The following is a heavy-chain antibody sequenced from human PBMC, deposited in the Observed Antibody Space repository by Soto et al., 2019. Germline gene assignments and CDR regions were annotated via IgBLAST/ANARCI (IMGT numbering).Heavy chain of an antibody. V-gene: IGHV4-4*02. CDR1: GGSISSGDW. CDR3: ARRGWDSIFGSLDY. Sequence: QVQLQESGPGLVKPSGTLSLTCAVSGGSISSGDWCWSWVRQSPGKGLEWIGEIYYSGSTTYNPSPKSRVTISSDKSENQFSRSLSSVTAADTAVYYCARRGWDSIFGSLDYWGQGTLVTVSS. CDR2: IYYSGST. D-gene: IGHD2-21*02. J-gene: IGHJ4*02.